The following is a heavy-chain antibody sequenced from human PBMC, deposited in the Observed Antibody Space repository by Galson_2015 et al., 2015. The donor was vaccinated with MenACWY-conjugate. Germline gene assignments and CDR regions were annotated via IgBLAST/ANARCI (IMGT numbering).Heavy chain of an antibody. CDR2: IDSSGNT. V-gene: IGHV4-39*07. Sequence: TLSLTCNVSGGSITTYYWGWIRQPPGKGLEGLGSIDSSGNTYNNPSLKSRVTVSVDTPKNQFSLKLNSVTAADTAVYYCARDSQGAVLEYWGQGTLVTVSS. CDR1: GGSITTYY. D-gene: IGHD3-16*01. CDR3: ARDSQGAVLEY. J-gene: IGHJ4*02.